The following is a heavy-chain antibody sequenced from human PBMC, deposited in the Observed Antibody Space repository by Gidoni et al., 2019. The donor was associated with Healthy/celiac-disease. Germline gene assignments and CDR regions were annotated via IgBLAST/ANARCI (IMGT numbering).Heavy chain of an antibody. CDR2: ISAYNGNT. Sequence: QVQLVQSGAEVKKPGASVKVSCKASGYTFTSYGIRWVRQAPGQGLEWMGWISAYNGNTNYAQKLQGRVTMTTDTSTSTAYMELRSLRSDDTAVYYCATDPWFGELSGGGYYYYGMDVWGQGTTVTVSS. CDR3: ATDPWFGELSGGGYYYYGMDV. V-gene: IGHV1-18*01. CDR1: GYTFTSYG. D-gene: IGHD3-10*01. J-gene: IGHJ6*02.